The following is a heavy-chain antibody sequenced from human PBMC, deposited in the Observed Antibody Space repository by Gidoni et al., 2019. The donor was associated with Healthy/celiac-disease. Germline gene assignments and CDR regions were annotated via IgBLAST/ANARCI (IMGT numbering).Heavy chain of an antibody. V-gene: IGHV4-30-2*01. J-gene: IGHJ3*02. CDR3: ARGYGSGSTGDAFDI. CDR1: GASLSRGGYS. Sequence: LQLQASGSGLVKPSQTLSLTCAVSGASLSRGGYSWSWIRQPPGKGLEWIGYIYHSGSTYYNPSLKSRVTISVDRSKNQFSLKLSSVTAADTAVYYCARGYGSGSTGDAFDIWGQGTMVTVSS. D-gene: IGHD3-10*01. CDR2: IYHSGST.